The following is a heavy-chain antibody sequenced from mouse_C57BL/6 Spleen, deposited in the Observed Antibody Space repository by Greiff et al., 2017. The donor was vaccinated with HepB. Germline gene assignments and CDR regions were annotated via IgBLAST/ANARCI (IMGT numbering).Heavy chain of an antibody. CDR2: IGPGSGST. Sequence: QVQLQQSGAELVKPGASVTISCKASGYTFTDYYINWVKQRPGQGLEWIGKIGPGSGSTYYNEKFKGKATLTADKSSSTAYMQLSSLTSEDSAVYFCARFGYEFHYYAMDYWGQGTSVTVSS. J-gene: IGHJ4*01. CDR3: ARFGYEFHYYAMDY. CDR1: GYTFTDYY. D-gene: IGHD2-2*01. V-gene: IGHV1-77*01.